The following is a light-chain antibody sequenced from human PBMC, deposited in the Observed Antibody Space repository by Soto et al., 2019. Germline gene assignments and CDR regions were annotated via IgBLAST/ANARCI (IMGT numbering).Light chain of an antibody. Sequence: QPVLTQPRSVPGSPGQSLTISCTGTSSDVGGYNYVSWYQQHPGKAPKLMIYDVSKRPSGVPDRYSGYKSGNTASLTISGLQAEDEADYYCCSYAGSYSYVFGTGTKVTVL. V-gene: IGLV2-11*01. CDR2: DVS. J-gene: IGLJ1*01. CDR3: CSYAGSYSYV. CDR1: SSDVGGYNY.